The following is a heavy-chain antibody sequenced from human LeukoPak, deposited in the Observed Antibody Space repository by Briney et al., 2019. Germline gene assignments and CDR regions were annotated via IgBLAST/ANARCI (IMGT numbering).Heavy chain of an antibody. V-gene: IGHV1-2*02. Sequence: GASVKVSCKASGYTFTGYYMHWVRQAPGQGLEWMGWINPNSGGTNYAQKFQGRVTMTRDTSISTAYMELSRLRSDDTAAYYYARVKQYQLLAFDPWGQGTLVTVSS. CDR1: GYTFTGYY. D-gene: IGHD2-2*01. CDR3: ARVKQYQLLAFDP. J-gene: IGHJ5*02. CDR2: INPNSGGT.